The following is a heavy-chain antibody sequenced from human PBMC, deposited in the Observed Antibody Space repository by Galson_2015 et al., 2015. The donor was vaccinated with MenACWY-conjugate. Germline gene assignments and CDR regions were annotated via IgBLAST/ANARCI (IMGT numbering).Heavy chain of an antibody. CDR3: TTEAPYSSGWYGYY. CDR2: IKSKTDGGTT. CDR1: GFTFSIYA. Sequence: SLRLSCAASGFTFSIYAMTWVRQAPGKGLEWVGRIKSKTDGGTTDYAAPVKGRFTISRDDSKTTLYLQMNSLKTEDTAVYYCTTEAPYSSGWYGYYWGQGTLVTVSS. V-gene: IGHV3-15*01. D-gene: IGHD6-19*01. J-gene: IGHJ4*02.